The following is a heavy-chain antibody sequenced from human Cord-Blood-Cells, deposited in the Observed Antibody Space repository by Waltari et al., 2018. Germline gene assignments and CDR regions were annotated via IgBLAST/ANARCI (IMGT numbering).Heavy chain of an antibody. CDR2: ISGRVGST. J-gene: IGHJ5*02. CDR3: AKSRGGTVGNWFDP. V-gene: IGHV3-23*04. Sequence: EVQLVESGGGLVQPGGSLRLSCAASGFPFRSYAIRWVRQAPGKGLGWVSAISGRVGSTYDAHSVKGRCTISRDKSKNTLYLQKNSLRAEDTAVYYCAKSRGGTVGNWFDPWGQGTLVTVSS. CDR1: GFPFRSYA. D-gene: IGHD1-26*01.